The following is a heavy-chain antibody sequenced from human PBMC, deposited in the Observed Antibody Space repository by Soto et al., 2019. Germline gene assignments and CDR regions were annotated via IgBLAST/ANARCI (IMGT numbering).Heavy chain of an antibody. CDR1: GYTLTELS. V-gene: IGHV1-24*01. CDR3: IVDVPNGNVYVPIDY. CDR2: FDPEDGET. Sequence: ASVKVSCKVSGYTLTELSMHWVRQAPGKGLEWMGGFDPEDGETIYAQKFQGRVTMTEDTSTDTAYMELSSLRSEDTAVYYCIVDVPNGNVYVPIDYWGQGTLVTVSS. D-gene: IGHD2-15*01. J-gene: IGHJ4*02.